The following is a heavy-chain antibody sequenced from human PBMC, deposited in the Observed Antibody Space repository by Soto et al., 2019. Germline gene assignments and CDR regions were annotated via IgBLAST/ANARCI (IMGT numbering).Heavy chain of an antibody. CDR3: VRQYYDFWTDFPDFDF. CDR2: ISANSGRA. D-gene: IGHD3-3*01. V-gene: IGHV1-18*01. J-gene: IGHJ4*02. CDR1: GYTFTKYD. Sequence: QVPLVQSGTEVKTPGASVKVSCKTSGYTFTKYDISWVRQAPGQGLEWMGLISANSGRANYAQTLQGRVTMTTDTSTSTAYMELRSLSSDDTAVYYCVRQYYDFWTDFPDFDFWGQGTLVTVSS.